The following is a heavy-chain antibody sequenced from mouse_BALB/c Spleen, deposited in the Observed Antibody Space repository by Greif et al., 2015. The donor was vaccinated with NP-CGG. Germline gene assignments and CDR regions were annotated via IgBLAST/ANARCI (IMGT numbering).Heavy chain of an antibody. V-gene: IGHV7-3*02. J-gene: IGHJ4*01. Sequence: EVHLVEPGGGLVQPGGSLRLSCATSGFTFTDYYMSWVRQPPGKALEWLGFIRNKANGYTTEYSASVKGRFTISRDNSQSILYLQMNTLRAEDSATYYCARGLYYYAMDYWGQGTSVTVSS. CDR1: GFTFTDYY. D-gene: IGHD6-2*01. CDR2: IRNKANGYTT. CDR3: ARGLYYYAMDY.